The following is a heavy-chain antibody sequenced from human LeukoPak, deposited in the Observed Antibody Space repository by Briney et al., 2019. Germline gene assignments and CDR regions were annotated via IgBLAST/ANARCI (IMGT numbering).Heavy chain of an antibody. CDR2: ISSSSSTI. Sequence: GGSLRLSXAASGFTFSSYSMNWVRQAPGKGLEWVSYISSSSSTIYYADSVKGRFTISRDNAKNSLYLQMDSLRAEDTAVYYCAREGANYGAGYFQHWGQGTLVTVSS. V-gene: IGHV3-48*01. CDR1: GFTFSSYS. CDR3: AREGANYGAGYFQH. J-gene: IGHJ1*01. D-gene: IGHD4-17*01.